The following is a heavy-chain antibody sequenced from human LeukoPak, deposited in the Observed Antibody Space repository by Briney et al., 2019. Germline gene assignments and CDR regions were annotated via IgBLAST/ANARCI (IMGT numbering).Heavy chain of an antibody. CDR3: AALMTTVVHTFDY. J-gene: IGHJ4*02. V-gene: IGHV1-2*02. CDR2: INPNSGCT. Sequence: ASVKVSFKASGYTFTCYYMHWVRQAPGQGLEWMGWINPNSGCTNYAQKFQGRVTMTRDTSISTAYMELSRLRSDDTAVYYCAALMTTVVHTFDYWGQGTLVTVS. D-gene: IGHD4-23*01. CDR1: GYTFTCYY.